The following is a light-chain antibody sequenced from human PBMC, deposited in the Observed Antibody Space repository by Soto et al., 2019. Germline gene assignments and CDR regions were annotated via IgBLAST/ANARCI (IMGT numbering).Light chain of an antibody. J-gene: IGKJ5*01. CDR2: GSF. CDR1: ESVGRH. CDR3: QQYNYRPPIT. V-gene: IGKV3-15*01. Sequence: EVVVTQAPATLSVYPGERATLSCRASESVGRHLAWYHQKPGQAPKLLIVGSFARATGIPARFSGSGSGSEFTLTISGLQSEHFAVYYCQQYNYRPPITFGQGTRLEIK.